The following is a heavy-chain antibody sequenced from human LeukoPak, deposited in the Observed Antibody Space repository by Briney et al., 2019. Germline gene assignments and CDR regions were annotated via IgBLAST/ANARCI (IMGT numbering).Heavy chain of an antibody. Sequence: GRSLRLSCAASGFTFSSYGMHWVRQAPGKGLEWVAVISYDGSNKNYADSVKGRFTISRDNSKNTLYLQMNSLRAEDTAVYYCAKTVVVAALDYWGQGTLVTVSS. D-gene: IGHD2-15*01. CDR1: GFTFSSYG. J-gene: IGHJ4*02. CDR2: ISYDGSNK. V-gene: IGHV3-30*18. CDR3: AKTVVVAALDY.